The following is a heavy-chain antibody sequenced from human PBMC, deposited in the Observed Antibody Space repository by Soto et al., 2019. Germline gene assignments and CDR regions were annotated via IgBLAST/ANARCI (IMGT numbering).Heavy chain of an antibody. CDR1: GGSISGHY. D-gene: IGHD3-3*01. J-gene: IGHJ5*02. Sequence: SETLSLTCTVSGGSISGHYWSWIRQPPGKGLQYIGYISYSGSTNYNPSLKSRVTISVDTSNNQFSLRLSSVTAADKAVYYCARDVGLQHDTGYYDFWSGNNNWFDPWGQGNLVTVSS. V-gene: IGHV4-59*11. CDR2: ISYSGST. CDR3: ARDVGLQHDTGYYDFWSGNNNWFDP.